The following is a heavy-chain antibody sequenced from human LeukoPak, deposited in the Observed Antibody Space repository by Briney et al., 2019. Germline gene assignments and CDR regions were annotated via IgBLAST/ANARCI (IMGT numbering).Heavy chain of an antibody. CDR3: ARAPPYSSSSFDY. J-gene: IGHJ4*02. D-gene: IGHD6-6*01. V-gene: IGHV1-2*02. CDR1: GYTFTGYY. Sequence: ASVKVSCKASGYTFTGYYMHWVRQAPGQGLEWMGWINPNSGGTNYAQKFQGRVTMTRNTSISTAYMELSSLRSEDTAVYYCARAPPYSSSSFDYWGQGTLVTVSS. CDR2: INPNSGGT.